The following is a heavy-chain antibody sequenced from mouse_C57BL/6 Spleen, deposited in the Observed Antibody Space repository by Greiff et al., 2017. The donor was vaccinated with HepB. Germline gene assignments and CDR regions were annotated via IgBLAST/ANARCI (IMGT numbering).Heavy chain of an antibody. D-gene: IGHD1-1*01. Sequence: QVQLKQSGPGLVQPSQRLSITCTVSGFSLTSYGVHWVRQSPGKGLEWLGVIWSGGSTDYNAAFISRLSISKDNSKSQVFFKMNSLQAVDTAIYYCARNTVVADYWGQGTTLTVSS. J-gene: IGHJ2*01. V-gene: IGHV2-2*01. CDR2: IWSGGST. CDR3: ARNTVVADY. CDR1: GFSLTSYG.